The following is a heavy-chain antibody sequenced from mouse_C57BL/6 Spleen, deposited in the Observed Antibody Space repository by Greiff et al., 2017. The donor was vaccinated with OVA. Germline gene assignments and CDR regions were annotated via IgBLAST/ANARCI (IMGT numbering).Heavy chain of an antibody. D-gene: IGHD2-3*01. CDR1: GYAFSSSW. CDR3: ARSGAYDGYLFAY. J-gene: IGHJ3*01. Sequence: VKLQQSGPELVKPGASVKISCKASGYAFSSSWMNWVKQRPGKGLEWIGRIYPGDGDTNYNGKFKGKATLTADTSSSTAYMQLSSLTSEDSAVYYGARSGAYDGYLFAYWGQGTLVTVSA. V-gene: IGHV1-82*01. CDR2: IYPGDGDT.